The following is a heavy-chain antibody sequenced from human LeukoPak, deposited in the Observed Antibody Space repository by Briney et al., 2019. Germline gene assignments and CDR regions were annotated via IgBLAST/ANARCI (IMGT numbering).Heavy chain of an antibody. CDR3: ARDLNGRGVIPPGVAYYYYYYGMDV. J-gene: IGHJ6*02. D-gene: IGHD3-16*02. V-gene: IGHV1-46*01. Sequence: ASVKVSCKASGYTFTSYHMHWVRQAPGQGLEWMGIINPSGGSTSYAQKFQGRVTMTRDTSTSTVYMELSSLRSEDTAVYYCARDLNGRGVIPPGVAYYYYYYGMDVWGQGTTVTVSS. CDR2: INPSGGST. CDR1: GYTFTSYH.